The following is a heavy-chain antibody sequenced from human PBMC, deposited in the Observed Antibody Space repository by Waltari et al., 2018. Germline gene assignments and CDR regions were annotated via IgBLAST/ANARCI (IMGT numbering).Heavy chain of an antibody. CDR1: GFTFSSYG. CDR3: ARLYGGYYYVDYYYYMDV. V-gene: IGHV3-33*01. D-gene: IGHD3-22*01. Sequence: QVQLVESGGGVVQPGRSLRLSCAASGFTFSSYGMHWVRQAPGKGLEWVAVIGYDGSNKYYADSVKGRFTISRDNSKNTLYLQMNSLRAEDTAVYYCARLYGGYYYVDYYYYMDVWGKGTTVTVSS. CDR2: IGYDGSNK. J-gene: IGHJ6*03.